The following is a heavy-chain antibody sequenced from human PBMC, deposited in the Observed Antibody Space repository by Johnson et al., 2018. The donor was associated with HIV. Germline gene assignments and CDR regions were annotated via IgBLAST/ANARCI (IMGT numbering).Heavy chain of an antibody. J-gene: IGHJ3*02. V-gene: IGHV3-30-3*01. CDR3: TTTEMVRGVSSDAFDI. CDR2: ISYDGSNK. Sequence: QVQLVESGGGLVQPGGSLRLSCAASGFTFSSYAIHWVRQAPGKGLEWVAVISYDGSNKYYADSVKGRFTISRDNSKNTLYLQMNSLRAEDTAVYYCTTTEMVRGVSSDAFDIWGQGTMVTVSS. D-gene: IGHD3-10*01. CDR1: GFTFSSYA.